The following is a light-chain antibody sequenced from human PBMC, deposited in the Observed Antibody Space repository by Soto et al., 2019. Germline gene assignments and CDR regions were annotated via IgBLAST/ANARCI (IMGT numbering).Light chain of an antibody. J-gene: IGLJ1*01. CDR3: AAWDDSLNGYV. CDR1: SPNIGRNT. Sequence: HSVLTQPPSASGTPGQRVTISCSGSSPNIGRNTVNWYQQFPGTAPKLLIYSNDQWPSGVPDRFSGSKSGTSASLAISGLQSEDEADYYCAAWDDSLNGYVFGTGTKVTVL. V-gene: IGLV1-44*01. CDR2: SND.